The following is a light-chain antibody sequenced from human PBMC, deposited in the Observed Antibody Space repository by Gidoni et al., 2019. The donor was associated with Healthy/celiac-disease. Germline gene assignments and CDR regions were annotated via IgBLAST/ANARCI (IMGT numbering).Light chain of an antibody. J-gene: IGKJ4*01. CDR2: DAS. V-gene: IGKV1-33*01. Sequence: DIQMTQSLSSLSASVGDRVTITCQASQDISNYLHWYQQKPRKAPKLLIYDASNLETGAPTRFSGSGSGTDFTFTISSLQPEDIATYYCQQYDNLPPLLTFGGGTKVEIK. CDR1: QDISNY. CDR3: QQYDNLPPLLT.